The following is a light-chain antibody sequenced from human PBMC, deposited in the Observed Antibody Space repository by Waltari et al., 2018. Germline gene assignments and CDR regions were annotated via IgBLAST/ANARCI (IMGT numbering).Light chain of an antibody. CDR2: KAS. CDR1: QSLSNW. Sequence: DLHMTQSPSTLSASVGDRVPITCRASQSLSNWLAWYQQKPGKAPKVLIYKASTLESGVPSRFSGSGSGTEFTLTISSLQPDDFATYYCQQYRNLWTFGQGTKVEIK. J-gene: IGKJ1*01. CDR3: QQYRNLWT. V-gene: IGKV1-5*03.